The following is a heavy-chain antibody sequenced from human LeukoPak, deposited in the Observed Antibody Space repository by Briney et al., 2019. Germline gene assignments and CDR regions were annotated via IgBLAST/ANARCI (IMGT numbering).Heavy chain of an antibody. CDR3: ARAQAEGYYDSTALFDY. CDR2: IWYDGSNK. D-gene: IGHD3-22*01. Sequence: PGGSLRLSCAASGFTFSSYGMHWVRQAPGKGLEWVAVIWYDGSNKYYADSVKGRFTISRDNSKNTLYLQMNSLRAEDTAVYYCARAQAEGYYDSTALFDYWGQGTLVTVSS. J-gene: IGHJ4*02. CDR1: GFTFSSYG. V-gene: IGHV3-33*01.